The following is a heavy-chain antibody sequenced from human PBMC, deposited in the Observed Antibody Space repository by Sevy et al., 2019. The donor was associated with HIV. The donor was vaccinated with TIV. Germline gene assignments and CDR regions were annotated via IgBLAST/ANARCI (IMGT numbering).Heavy chain of an antibody. V-gene: IGHV4-59*01. D-gene: IGHD2-2*01. CDR2: IYYSGST. Sequence: SETLSLTCTVSGGSISSYYWSWIRQPPGKGLEWIGYIYYSGSTNYNPSLKSRVTISVDTSKNQFSLKLGSVTAADTAVYYCAAAGYCSSTSCTGGMDVWGQGTTVTVSS. CDR1: GGSISSYY. CDR3: AAAGYCSSTSCTGGMDV. J-gene: IGHJ6*02.